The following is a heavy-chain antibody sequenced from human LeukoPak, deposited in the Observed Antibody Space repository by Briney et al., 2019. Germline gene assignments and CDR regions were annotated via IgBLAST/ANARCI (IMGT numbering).Heavy chain of an antibody. Sequence: SETLSLTRTVSGGSISYYYWSWIRQPPGKGLEWIGYIYYSGSTNYSSSLKSRVTISVDTSKNQFSLKLSSVTAADTAVYYCARVRSWYYGMDVWGQGTTVTVSS. CDR1: GGSISYYY. J-gene: IGHJ6*02. CDR2: IYYSGST. D-gene: IGHD3-16*02. V-gene: IGHV4-59*01. CDR3: ARVRSWYYGMDV.